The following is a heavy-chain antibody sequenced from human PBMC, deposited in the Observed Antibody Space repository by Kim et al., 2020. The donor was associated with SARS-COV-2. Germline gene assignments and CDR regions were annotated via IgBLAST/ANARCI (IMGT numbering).Heavy chain of an antibody. CDR1: GGSISSYY. D-gene: IGHD6-13*01. CDR2: IYYSGST. Sequence: SETLSLTCTVSGGSISSYYWSWIRQPPGKGLEWIAYIYYSGSTNYNPSLKSRVIISVDASKNQFSLNVTSVTAADTAVYYCARSPQQLVHRFDRWGQGTLVTVSS. V-gene: IGHV4-59*08. J-gene: IGHJ4*02. CDR3: ARSPQQLVHRFDR.